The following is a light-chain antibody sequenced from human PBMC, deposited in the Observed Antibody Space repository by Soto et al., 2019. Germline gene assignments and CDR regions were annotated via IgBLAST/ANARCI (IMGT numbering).Light chain of an antibody. CDR3: QQYGTSLPFT. Sequence: ELVLTQSPGTLSLSPGERATLSCRASQSVSSSYLAWYQQKPGQAPRLLIYAASSRATGIPDRFSGSGAGTDFTLTISRREPEDFPVYFCQQYGTSLPFTFGQGTKVEIK. CDR2: AAS. J-gene: IGKJ2*01. CDR1: QSVSSSY. V-gene: IGKV3-20*01.